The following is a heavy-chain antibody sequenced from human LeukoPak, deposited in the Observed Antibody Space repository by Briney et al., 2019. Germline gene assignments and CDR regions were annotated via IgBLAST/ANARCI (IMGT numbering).Heavy chain of an antibody. CDR3: ARTSIAVAATYGLDY. J-gene: IGHJ4*02. CDR2: IYSGGGT. Sequence: GGSLRLSCAASGFTVSTNYMSWVRQAPGKGLEWVSVIYSGGGTCYADSVKGRFTISRDNSKNTLYLQMNSLRAEDTAVYYCARTSIAVAATYGLDYWGQGILVTVSS. CDR1: GFTVSTNY. D-gene: IGHD6-19*01. V-gene: IGHV3-53*01.